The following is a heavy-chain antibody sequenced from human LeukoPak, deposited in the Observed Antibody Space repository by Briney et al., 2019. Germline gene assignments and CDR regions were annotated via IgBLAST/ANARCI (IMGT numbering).Heavy chain of an antibody. CDR1: GFTFSSYA. CDR3: AKDRGQQPRRGYYFDY. CDR2: IRYDGSNK. D-gene: IGHD6-13*01. J-gene: IGHJ4*02. Sequence: GRSLRLSCAASGFTFSSYAMHWVRQAPGKGLEWVAFIRYDGSNKYYADSVKGRFTISRDNSKNTLYLQMNSLRAEDTAVYYCAKDRGQQPRRGYYFDYWGQGTLVTVSS. V-gene: IGHV3-30*02.